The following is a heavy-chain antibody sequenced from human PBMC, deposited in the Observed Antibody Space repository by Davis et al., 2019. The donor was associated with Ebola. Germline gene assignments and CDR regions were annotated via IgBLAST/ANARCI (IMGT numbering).Heavy chain of an antibody. D-gene: IGHD4-17*01. Sequence: PGGSLRLSCTASGFTVTSTSMNWVRQAPGGGLEWVSAIYDADTARYADSVKGRFTFSRDTSMNTLYLQMNSLRAEDTAVYYCAKGSLYGSRSITAGMDVWGQGTTVTVSS. J-gene: IGHJ6*02. CDR2: IYDADTA. CDR1: GFTVTSTS. V-gene: IGHV3-53*01. CDR3: AKGSLYGSRSITAGMDV.